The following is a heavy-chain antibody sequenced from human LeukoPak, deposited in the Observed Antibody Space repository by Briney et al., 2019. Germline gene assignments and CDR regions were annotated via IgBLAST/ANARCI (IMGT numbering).Heavy chain of an antibody. V-gene: IGHV5-51*01. D-gene: IGHD3-9*01. Sequence: GESLKISCRVFGYAFASYWVGWVRQVPGKGLDWIGIISPGDSDIKYNPSFEGQVTFSADKSINTAYLQWNSLKASDTAMYYCARFEVNHEDNTGYYYFDYWGQGTLVTVSS. J-gene: IGHJ4*02. CDR2: ISPGDSDI. CDR1: GYAFASYW. CDR3: ARFEVNHEDNTGYYYFDY.